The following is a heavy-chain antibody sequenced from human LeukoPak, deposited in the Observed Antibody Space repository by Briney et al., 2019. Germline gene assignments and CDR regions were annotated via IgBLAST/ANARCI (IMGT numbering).Heavy chain of an antibody. CDR1: GGSXSGYY. CDR3: ARGPESPVEMATIARLFDP. Sequence: SETLSLTCAVYGGSXSGYYWSWIRQPPGKGLEWIGEINHSGSTNYNPSLKSRVTISVDTSKNQFSLKLSSVTAADTAVYYCARGPESPVEMATIARLFDPWGQGTLVTVSS. CDR2: INHSGST. J-gene: IGHJ5*02. D-gene: IGHD5-24*01. V-gene: IGHV4-34*01.